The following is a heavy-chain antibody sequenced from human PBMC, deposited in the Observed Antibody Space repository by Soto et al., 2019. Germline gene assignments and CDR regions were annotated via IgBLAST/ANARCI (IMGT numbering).Heavy chain of an antibody. J-gene: IGHJ6*02. V-gene: IGHV4-31*03. CDR3: AREITNYYYDSSGYSSYYGMDV. Sequence: SETVSLTCTVSGGSISSGGYYWSWIRQHPGKGLEWIGYIYYSGSTYYNPSLKSRVTISVDTSKNQFSLKLSSVTAADTAVYYCAREITNYYYDSSGYSSYYGMDVWGQGTTVTVSS. CDR1: GGSISSGGYY. CDR2: IYYSGST. D-gene: IGHD3-22*01.